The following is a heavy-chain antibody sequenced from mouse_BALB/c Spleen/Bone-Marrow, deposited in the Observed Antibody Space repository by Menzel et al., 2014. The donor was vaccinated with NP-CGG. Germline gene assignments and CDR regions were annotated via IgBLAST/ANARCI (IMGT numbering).Heavy chain of an antibody. Sequence: VQLQQSGAELVKPGASVRLSCKASGYTFTNYYMYWVKPRPGQGLEWIGEINPSNGGTNFNEKFKSKATLTVDKSSNTTYMQLSSLTSEDSAVYYCTRSGNYLFAYWGQGTLVTVPA. CDR2: INPSNGGT. J-gene: IGHJ3*01. V-gene: IGHV1S81*02. CDR1: GYTFTNYY. CDR3: TRSGNYLFAY. D-gene: IGHD2-1*01.